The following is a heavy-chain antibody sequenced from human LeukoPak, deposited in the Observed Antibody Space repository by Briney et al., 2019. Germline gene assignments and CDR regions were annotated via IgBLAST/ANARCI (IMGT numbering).Heavy chain of an antibody. CDR1: GFTFSSYW. CDR2: IKQDGSEK. CDR3: ARGRCSSTSCCPKAFDI. V-gene: IGHV3-7*01. D-gene: IGHD2-2*01. J-gene: IGHJ3*02. Sequence: GGSLRLSCAASGFTFSSYWMSWVRQAPGKGLEWVANIKQDGSEKYYVDSVKGRFTISRDNAKNSLYLQMNSLRAEDTAVYYCARGRCSSTSCCPKAFDIWGQGTMVTVSS.